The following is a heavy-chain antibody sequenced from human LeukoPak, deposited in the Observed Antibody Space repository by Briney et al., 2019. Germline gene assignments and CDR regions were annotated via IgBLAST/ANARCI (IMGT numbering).Heavy chain of an antibody. CDR3: ARDVQSYGY. D-gene: IGHD1-26*01. CDR2: ISSSSTI. V-gene: IGHV3-48*01. J-gene: IGHJ4*02. Sequence: GGSLRLSCAASGFTFSSYSMNWVRQAPGKGLEWVSYISSSSTIYYADSVKGRFTISRDNAKNSLYLQMNSLRAEDTAVYYCARDVQSYGYWGQGTLVTVSS. CDR1: GFTFSSYS.